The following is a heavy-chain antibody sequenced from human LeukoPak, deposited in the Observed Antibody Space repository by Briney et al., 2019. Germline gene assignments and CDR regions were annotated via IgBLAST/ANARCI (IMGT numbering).Heavy chain of an antibody. CDR2: IVVGSGNT. CDR3: AADSSGWFDYYYYMDV. CDR1: GFTFTNSA. Sequence: GTSVKVSCKASGFTFTNSAMQWVRQARGQRLEWIGWIVVGSGNTNYAQKFQERVTITRDMSTSTAYMELSSLRSEDTAVYYCAADSSGWFDYYYYMDVWGKGTTVTVSS. D-gene: IGHD6-19*01. J-gene: IGHJ6*03. V-gene: IGHV1-58*02.